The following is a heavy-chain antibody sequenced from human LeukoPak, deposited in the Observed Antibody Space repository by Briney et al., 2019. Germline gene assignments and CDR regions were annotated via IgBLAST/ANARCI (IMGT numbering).Heavy chain of an antibody. CDR3: ARGWNRGDY. Sequence: GGSLRLSCAASGFTFSSYAMHWVHQAPGKGLEWVTVISYHARDQFYADSVKGRFTISRDKAKNSLYLQMNSLRDEDTAVYYCARGWNRGDYWGQGTLVTVSS. CDR1: GFTFSSYA. J-gene: IGHJ4*02. D-gene: IGHD3-10*01. CDR2: ISYHARDQ. V-gene: IGHV3-30*04.